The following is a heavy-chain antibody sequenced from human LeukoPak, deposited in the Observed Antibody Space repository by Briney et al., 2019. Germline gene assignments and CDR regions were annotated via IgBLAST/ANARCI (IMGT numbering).Heavy chain of an antibody. V-gene: IGHV4-59*01. J-gene: IGHJ4*02. CDR3: ARAGAVQDIVVVPAAS. D-gene: IGHD2-2*01. Sequence: SETLSLTCTVSGGSISSYYWSWIRQPPGKGLEWIVYIYYSGSTDYNPSLKSRVTISVDTSKNQFSLKLSSVTAADTAVYYCARAGAVQDIVVVPAASWGQGTPATVSS. CDR1: GGSISSYY. CDR2: IYYSGST.